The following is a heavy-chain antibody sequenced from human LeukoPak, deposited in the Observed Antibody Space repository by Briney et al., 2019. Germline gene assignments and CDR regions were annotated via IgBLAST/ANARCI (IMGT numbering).Heavy chain of an antibody. CDR3: AREAREAYCGGDCYPSQFDY. Sequence: GGSLRLSCAASGFTFSSCAMNWVRQAPGKGLEWVSSISSSSSYIYYADSVKGRFTISRDNAKNSLYLQMNSLRAEDTAVYYCAREAREAYCGGDCYPSQFDYWGQGTLVTVSS. V-gene: IGHV3-21*01. CDR2: ISSSSSYI. CDR1: GFTFSSCA. D-gene: IGHD2-21*02. J-gene: IGHJ4*02.